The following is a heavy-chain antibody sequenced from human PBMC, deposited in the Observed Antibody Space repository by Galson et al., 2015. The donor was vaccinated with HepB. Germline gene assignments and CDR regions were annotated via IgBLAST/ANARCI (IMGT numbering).Heavy chain of an antibody. Sequence: SLRLSCAASGFTFSSYWTSWVRQAPGKGLEWVANIKQDGSEKYYVDSVKGRFTISRDNAKNSLYLQMNSLRAEDTAVYYCARDGRGGSYDYWGQGTLVTVST. CDR3: ARDGRGGSYDY. CDR2: IKQDGSEK. D-gene: IGHD1-26*01. CDR1: GFTFSSYW. J-gene: IGHJ4*02. V-gene: IGHV3-7*03.